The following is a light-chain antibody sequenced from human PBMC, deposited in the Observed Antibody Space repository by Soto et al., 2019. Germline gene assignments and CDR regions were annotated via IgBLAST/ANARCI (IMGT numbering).Light chain of an antibody. V-gene: IGKV1-33*01. Sequence: DIQMTQSPSSLSASVGDRVTITCQASQEISNYLNWYQQKPGRAPKLLIYDASNLEIGVPSRFSGSGSGTHFTFTISSLQPEDIATYYCQQYDNPLIFTFGPGTKVDMK. J-gene: IGKJ3*01. CDR2: DAS. CDR1: QEISNY. CDR3: QQYDNPLIFT.